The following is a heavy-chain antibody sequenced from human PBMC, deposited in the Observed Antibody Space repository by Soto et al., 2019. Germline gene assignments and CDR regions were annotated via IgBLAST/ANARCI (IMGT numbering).Heavy chain of an antibody. CDR3: ARGPSGTTVTTQSRPKDY. V-gene: IGHV3-53*01. CDR2: IYSGGNT. J-gene: IGHJ4*02. CDR1: GFTVSSNY. D-gene: IGHD4-4*01. Sequence: GGSLTLSCAASGFTVSSNYMSWVRQAPGKGLEWVSVIYSGGNTYNADTVKGPFTISRDNSKNTLYLQTNSLRAEDTAVYYCARGPSGTTVTTQSRPKDYWGQGTLVTV.